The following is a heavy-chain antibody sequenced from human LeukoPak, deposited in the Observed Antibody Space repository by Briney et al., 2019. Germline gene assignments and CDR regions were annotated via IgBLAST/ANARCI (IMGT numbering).Heavy chain of an antibody. Sequence: GASVKVSCKASGYTFTSYGISWVRQAPGQGLEWMGWISAYNGNTDYAQKFQGRVTMTTDTSTSTAYMELRSLRSDDTAVYYCARDRQAYYYGSGSSLPEDYWGQGTLVTVSS. J-gene: IGHJ4*02. CDR3: ARDRQAYYYGSGSSLPEDY. V-gene: IGHV1-18*01. CDR1: GYTFTSYG. D-gene: IGHD3-10*01. CDR2: ISAYNGNT.